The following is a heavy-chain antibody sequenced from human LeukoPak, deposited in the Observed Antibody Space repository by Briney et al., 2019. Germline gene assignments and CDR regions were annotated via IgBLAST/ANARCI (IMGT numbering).Heavy chain of an antibody. Sequence: SETLSLTCAVYGGTFSGYYWSWIRQPLGKGLEWIGEINHSGSTNYNPSLKSRVTISVDTSKNQFSLKLSSVTAADTAVYYCARATEDTAMATYDYWGQGTLVTVSS. CDR3: ARATEDTAMATYDY. CDR1: GGTFSGYY. D-gene: IGHD5-18*01. V-gene: IGHV4-34*01. CDR2: INHSGST. J-gene: IGHJ4*02.